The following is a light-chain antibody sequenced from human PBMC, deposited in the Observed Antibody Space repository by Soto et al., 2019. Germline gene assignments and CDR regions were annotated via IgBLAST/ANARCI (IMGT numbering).Light chain of an antibody. J-gene: IGKJ1*01. Sequence: DIQMTQSPSALSESVLDRVTITCRASQSISIWLAWYQQKPGKAPKLLIYDASSLESGVPSRFSGSGSGTEFTLTISSLQPDDFATYYCQLSRTFGQGTKVDIK. V-gene: IGKV1-5*01. CDR3: QLSRT. CDR2: DAS. CDR1: QSISIW.